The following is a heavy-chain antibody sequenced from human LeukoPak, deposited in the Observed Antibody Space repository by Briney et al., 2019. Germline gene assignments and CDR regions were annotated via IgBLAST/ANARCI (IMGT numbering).Heavy chain of an antibody. CDR2: ISSSSSYI. D-gene: IGHD3-22*01. CDR1: GFTFSSYS. Sequence: GGSLRLSCAASGFTFSSYSMNWVRQAPGKGLEWVSSISSSSSYIYYADSVKGRFTISRDNAKNSLYLQMNSLRAEDTAVYYCAKGGHYYYDSSGTDYWGQGTLVTVSS. V-gene: IGHV3-21*01. J-gene: IGHJ4*02. CDR3: AKGGHYYYDSSGTDY.